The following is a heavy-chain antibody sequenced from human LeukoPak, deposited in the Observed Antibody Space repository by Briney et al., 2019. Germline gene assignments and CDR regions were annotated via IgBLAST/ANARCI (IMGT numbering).Heavy chain of an antibody. Sequence: SETLSLTCTVSGGSISSYYWSWIRQPPGKGLEWIGYIYYSGSTNYNPSLKSRVTISVDTSKNQFSLKLSSVTAADTAVYYCARCDSSGKGLDYWGQGTLVTVSS. CDR2: IYYSGST. D-gene: IGHD3-22*01. J-gene: IGHJ4*02. CDR1: GGSISSYY. V-gene: IGHV4-59*01. CDR3: ARCDSSGKGLDY.